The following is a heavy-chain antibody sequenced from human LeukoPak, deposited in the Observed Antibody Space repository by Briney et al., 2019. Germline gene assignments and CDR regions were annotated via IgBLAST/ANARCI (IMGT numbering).Heavy chain of an antibody. CDR2: IYYSGST. J-gene: IGHJ4*02. CDR1: GGSISSGGYY. CDR3: ARRAKLYDYGNLE. D-gene: IGHD4-11*01. Sequence: SETLSLTCTVSGGSISSGGYYWSWICQHPGKGLEWIGYIYYSGSTYYNPSLKSRVTISVDTSKNQFSLKLSSVTAADTAVYYCARRAKLYDYGNLEWGQGTLVTVSS. V-gene: IGHV4-31*03.